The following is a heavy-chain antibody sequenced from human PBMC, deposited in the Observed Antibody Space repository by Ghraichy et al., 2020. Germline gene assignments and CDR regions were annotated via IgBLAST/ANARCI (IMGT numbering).Heavy chain of an antibody. Sequence: LSLTCAASGFTFSSYWMSWVRQAPGKGLEWVANIKQDGSEKYYVDSVKGRFTISRDNAKNSLYLQMNSLRAEDTAVYYCARGELYYYGSADYWGQGTLVTVSS. D-gene: IGHD3-10*01. V-gene: IGHV3-7*04. CDR1: GFTFSSYW. J-gene: IGHJ4*02. CDR2: IKQDGSEK. CDR3: ARGELYYYGSADY.